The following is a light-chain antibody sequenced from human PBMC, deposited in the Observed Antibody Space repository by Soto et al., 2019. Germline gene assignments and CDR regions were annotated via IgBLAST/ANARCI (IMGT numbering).Light chain of an antibody. Sequence: EIEVTQSPATLSVSPGERAILSCRASQSVSSSYLAWYQQKPGQAPRLLIYGASSRATGIPDRFSGSGSGTDFTLTISRLEPEDFAVYYCQQYGRSVTFGGGTKVDIK. CDR2: GAS. J-gene: IGKJ4*01. V-gene: IGKV3-20*01. CDR1: QSVSSSY. CDR3: QQYGRSVT.